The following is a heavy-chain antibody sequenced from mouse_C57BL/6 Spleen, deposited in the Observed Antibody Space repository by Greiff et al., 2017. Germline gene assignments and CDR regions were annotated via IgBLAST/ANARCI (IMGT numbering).Heavy chain of an antibody. CDR2: ISTGSSTI. V-gene: IGHV5-17*01. J-gene: IGHJ4*01. Sequence: EVQGVESGGGLVKPGGSLKLSCAASGFTFSDYGMHWVRQAPEKGLEWVAYISTGSSTIYYADKVKGRFTFSRDNAKNTQFLQMTSLRAEDTAMYYCARGAVGVDYWGQGTSVTVSS. CDR3: ARGAVGVDY. CDR1: GFTFSDYG.